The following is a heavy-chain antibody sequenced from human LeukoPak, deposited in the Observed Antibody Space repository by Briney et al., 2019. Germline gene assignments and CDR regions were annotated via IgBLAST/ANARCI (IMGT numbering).Heavy chain of an antibody. Sequence: PGGSLRLSCAASGFTFSSYEMNWVRQAPGKGLEWVSYISSSSSSIYYADSVKGRFTISRDNAKSSLYLQMNSLRAEDTAVYYCGRGHWGLDYWGQGALVTVSS. J-gene: IGHJ4*02. CDR1: GFTFSSYE. V-gene: IGHV3-48*03. CDR2: ISSSSSSI. D-gene: IGHD7-27*01. CDR3: GRGHWGLDY.